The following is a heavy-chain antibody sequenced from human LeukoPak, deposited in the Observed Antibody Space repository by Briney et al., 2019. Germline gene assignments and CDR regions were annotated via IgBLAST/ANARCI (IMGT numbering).Heavy chain of an antibody. V-gene: IGHV3-33*06. Sequence: PGGSLRRSCAASGFTFSSFGMHWVRQAPGKGLEWVAVIWYDGSNKYYADSVKGRFTISRDNSKNTLYLQMNSLRAEDTAVYYCAKVATQLVVTTVIDYWGQGTLVTVSS. CDR2: IWYDGSNK. CDR3: AKVATQLVVTTVIDY. D-gene: IGHD4-17*01. J-gene: IGHJ4*02. CDR1: GFTFSSFG.